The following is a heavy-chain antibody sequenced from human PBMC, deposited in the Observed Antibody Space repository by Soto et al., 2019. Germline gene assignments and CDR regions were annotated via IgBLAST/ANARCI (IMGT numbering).Heavy chain of an antibody. CDR1: GGSISSYY. CDR2: IYYSGST. Sequence: SETLSLTCTVSGGSISSYYWSWIRQPPGKGLEWIGYIYYSGSTNYNPSLKSRVTISVDTSKNQFSLKLSSVTAADTAVYYCARERTEGQLLWFNWFDPWGQGTLVTVSS. D-gene: IGHD3-10*01. V-gene: IGHV4-59*01. CDR3: ARERTEGQLLWFNWFDP. J-gene: IGHJ5*02.